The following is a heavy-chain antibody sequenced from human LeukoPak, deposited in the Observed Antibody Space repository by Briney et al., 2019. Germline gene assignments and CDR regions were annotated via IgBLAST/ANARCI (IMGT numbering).Heavy chain of an antibody. D-gene: IGHD5-18*01. J-gene: IGHJ4*01. CDR1: GFSLSGYW. Sequence: GGSLRLSCAASGFSLSGYWMTWVRQAPGKGLEWVARLHADGVEQNYVDSVTGRFTMSRNNAKNSLDLQMNSLRVEDTAVYYCARGGYSFDYLGQGTLVAVSS. CDR2: LHADGVEQ. V-gene: IGHV3-7*01. CDR3: ARGGYSFDY.